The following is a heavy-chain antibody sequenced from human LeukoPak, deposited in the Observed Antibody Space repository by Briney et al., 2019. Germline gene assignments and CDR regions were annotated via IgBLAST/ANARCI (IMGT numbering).Heavy chain of an antibody. J-gene: IGHJ4*02. CDR1: GGSISSYY. V-gene: IGHV4-59*01. CDR3: ARGWSSWAYGDATFDY. CDR2: IYYSGST. Sequence: SETLSLTCAVSGGSISSYYWSWIRQPPGKGLDWIGYIYYSGSTNYNPSLKSRVTISVDTSKNQFSLKLSSVTAADTAVYYCARGWSSWAYGDATFDYWGQGTLVTVSS. D-gene: IGHD4-17*01.